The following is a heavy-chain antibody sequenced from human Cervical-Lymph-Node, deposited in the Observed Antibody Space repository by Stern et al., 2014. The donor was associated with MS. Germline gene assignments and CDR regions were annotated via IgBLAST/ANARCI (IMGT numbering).Heavy chain of an antibody. V-gene: IGHV1-2*02. Sequence: VHLVESGAEVKKPGASVKVSCTTSGYTFSDYYIQWVRQSPGQGLEWMGWINPNSGGTKYAQKFQGRVAMTRDTSITSVYMELTSLRSDDTAVYYCARGGRLLCRRFTCYDDKNWFDPWGQGTLVTVSS. CDR2: INPNSGGT. CDR3: ARGGRLLCRRFTCYDDKNWFDP. D-gene: IGHD2-15*01. CDR1: GYTFSDYY. J-gene: IGHJ5*02.